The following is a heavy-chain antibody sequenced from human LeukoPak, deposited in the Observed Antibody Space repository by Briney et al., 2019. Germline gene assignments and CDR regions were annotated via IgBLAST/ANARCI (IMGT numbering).Heavy chain of an antibody. CDR2: IYYTGST. Sequence: PSETLSLTCTVSGGSIRSTNYYWGWIRQPPGKGLEWIGSIYYTGSTYYNPSLKSRVTISVDTSKNQFSLKLTSVTAADTAVYYCAKSGGPFYYDSSGYSFDYWGQGTLVTVSS. D-gene: IGHD3-22*01. CDR1: GGSIRSTNYY. J-gene: IGHJ4*02. CDR3: AKSGGPFYYDSSGYSFDY. V-gene: IGHV4-39*07.